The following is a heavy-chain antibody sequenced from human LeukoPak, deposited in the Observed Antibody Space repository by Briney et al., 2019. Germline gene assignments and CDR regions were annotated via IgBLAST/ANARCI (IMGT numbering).Heavy chain of an antibody. Sequence: GGSLRLSCAASGFTFSSKSMTWVHQAPGKGLEWVSAISGNGFDTFYADSVKGRFTISRDNSKNSLYLQMNSLGAEDTALYYCAKDIHIGHGSGWPESWGQGTLVTVSS. CDR1: GFTFSSKS. D-gene: IGHD6-19*01. CDR2: ISGNGFDT. CDR3: AKDIHIGHGSGWPES. V-gene: IGHV3-23*01. J-gene: IGHJ5*02.